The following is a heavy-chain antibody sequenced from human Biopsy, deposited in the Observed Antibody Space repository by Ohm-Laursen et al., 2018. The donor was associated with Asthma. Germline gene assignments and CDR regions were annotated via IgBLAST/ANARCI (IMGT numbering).Heavy chain of an antibody. CDR3: GRDMGGFGSGWFPVEF. D-gene: IGHD6-19*01. CDR1: GFTFGDYW. Sequence: SLRLSCSASGFTFGDYWMSWVRQVPGKGLEWVANIKHDGTEKNHVDSLKGRFTNSRDNAKNSLYLQMNSLRAEDTALYHCGRDMGGFGSGWFPVEFWGQGTLVTVSS. CDR2: IKHDGTEK. V-gene: IGHV3-7*03. J-gene: IGHJ4*02.